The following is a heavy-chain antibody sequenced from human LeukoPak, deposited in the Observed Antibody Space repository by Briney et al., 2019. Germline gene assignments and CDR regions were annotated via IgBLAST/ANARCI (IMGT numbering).Heavy chain of an antibody. CDR3: AKELRSYCTNGVCQMGYYYYGMDV. D-gene: IGHD2-8*01. CDR2: ISYDGSNK. CDR1: GFTFSSYG. Sequence: PGRSLRLSCAASGFTFSSYGMHWVRQAPGKGLEWVAVISYDGSNKYYADSVKGRFTISRDDSKNTLYLQMNSLRAEDTAVYYCAKELRSYCTNGVCQMGYYYYGMDVWGQGTTVTVPS. V-gene: IGHV3-30*18. J-gene: IGHJ6*02.